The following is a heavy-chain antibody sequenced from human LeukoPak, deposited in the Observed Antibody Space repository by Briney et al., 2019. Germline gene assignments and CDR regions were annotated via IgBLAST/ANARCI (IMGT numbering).Heavy chain of an antibody. D-gene: IGHD6-6*01. CDR1: GYTFTGYY. CDR2: INPNSGGT. V-gene: IGHV1-2*02. J-gene: IGHJ3*02. CDR3: AQERGSSDAFDI. Sequence: ASVKVSCKASGYTFTGYYMHWVRQAPGQGLEWMGWINPNSGGTNYAQKFQGRVTMTRDTSISTAYMELSRLRSDDTAVYYCAQERGSSDAFDIWGQGTMVTVSS.